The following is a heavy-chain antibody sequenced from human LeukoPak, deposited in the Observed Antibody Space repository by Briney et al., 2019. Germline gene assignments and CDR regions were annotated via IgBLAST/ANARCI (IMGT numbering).Heavy chain of an antibody. Sequence: SETLSLTCSVSGGSLSSHYRSWIRQPPGKGLELIGHIHDTGSTFYNPSLRGRVTISLDTSNNQFSLKLTSMTAADTAVYYCARFSSGCSTSSCYLTYWGQGTLVTVS. CDR3: ARFSSGCSTSSCYLTY. CDR2: IHDTGST. CDR1: GGSLSSHY. V-gene: IGHV4-59*11. J-gene: IGHJ4*02. D-gene: IGHD2-2*01.